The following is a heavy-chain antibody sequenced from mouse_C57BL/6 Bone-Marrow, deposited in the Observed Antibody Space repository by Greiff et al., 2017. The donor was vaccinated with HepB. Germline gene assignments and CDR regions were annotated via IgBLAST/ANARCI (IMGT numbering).Heavy chain of an antibody. CDR1: GYTFTSYW. V-gene: IGHV1-64*01. CDR2: IHPNSGST. D-gene: IGHD1-1*01. J-gene: IGHJ1*03. CDR3: ARGGYYYGSSSYWYFDV. Sequence: VQLQQPGAELVKPGASVKLSCKASGYTFTSYWMHWVKQRPGQGLEWIGMIHPNSGSTNYNEKFKSKATLTVDKSSSTAYMQLSSLTSEDSAVYYCARGGYYYGSSSYWYFDVWGTGTTVTVSS.